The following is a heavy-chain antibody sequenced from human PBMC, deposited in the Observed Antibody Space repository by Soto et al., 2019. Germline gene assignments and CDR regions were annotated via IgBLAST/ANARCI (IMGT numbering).Heavy chain of an antibody. CDR2: ISGSGDNT. CDR1: GCTLSNYA. D-gene: IGHD6-6*01. V-gene: IGHV3-23*01. CDR3: AKRPLAARHTDY. Sequence: EVQLLESGGGLVQPGGSLRLSCAASGCTLSNYAMTWVRQAPGKGLEWVSTISGSGDNTYYADSVRGRFTISRDNSKNTLYLQMNSLRADDTAVYYCAKRPLAARHTDYWGQGTLVTVSS. J-gene: IGHJ4*02.